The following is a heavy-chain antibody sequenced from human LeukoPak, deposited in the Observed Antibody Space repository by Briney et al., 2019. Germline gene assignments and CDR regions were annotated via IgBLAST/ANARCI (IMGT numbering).Heavy chain of an antibody. CDR3: ASHSTTWPTCFDH. V-gene: IGHV4-59*08. CDR1: GGSISTYY. Sequence: SETLSLTCTVSGGSISTYYWSWIRQPPGKGLEWIGYIYHSRITNYNPSLKSRVTISVDTSKNQFSLKLSSVTAADTAVYYCASHSTTWPTCFDHWGQGTLATVSS. D-gene: IGHD6-13*01. J-gene: IGHJ4*02. CDR2: IYHSRIT.